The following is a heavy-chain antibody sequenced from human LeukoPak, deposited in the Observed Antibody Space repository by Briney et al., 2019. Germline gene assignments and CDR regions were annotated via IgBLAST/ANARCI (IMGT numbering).Heavy chain of an antibody. D-gene: IGHD6-6*01. CDR1: GGSISSGDYY. J-gene: IGHJ4*02. Sequence: SETLYLTCTVSGGSISSGDYYWSWIRQPPGKGLEWIGYIYYSGSTYYNPSLKSRVTISVDTSKNQFSLKLSSVTAADTAVYYCARDRAARLLDYWGQGTLVTVSS. CDR2: IYYSGST. CDR3: ARDRAARLLDY. V-gene: IGHV4-30-4*08.